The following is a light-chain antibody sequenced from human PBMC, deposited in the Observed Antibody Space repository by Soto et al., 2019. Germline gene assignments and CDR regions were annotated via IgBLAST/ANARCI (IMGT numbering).Light chain of an antibody. CDR2: EVS. J-gene: IGLJ1*01. Sequence: QSVLTQPAPVSGSPGQSIAISCTGSSSDVGIYNYVSWYQQHPGKVPKLIIYEVSNRPSGVSNRFSGSKSGNTASLTISGLQAEDEADYYCSPYTTSSTRVFGTGTKVTVL. V-gene: IGLV2-14*01. CDR1: SSDVGIYNY. CDR3: SPYTTSSTRV.